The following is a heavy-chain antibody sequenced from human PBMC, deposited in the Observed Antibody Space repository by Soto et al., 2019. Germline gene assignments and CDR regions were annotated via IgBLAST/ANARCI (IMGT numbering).Heavy chain of an antibody. Sequence: SETLSLTCTVSGGSISSYYWSWIRQPAGKGLEWIGRIYTSGSTNYNPSLKSRVTMSVDTSKNQFSLKLSSVTAADTAVYYCARDFQSDFWSGPWNYYYGMDVWGQGTTVTAP. J-gene: IGHJ6*02. CDR3: ARDFQSDFWSGPWNYYYGMDV. CDR2: IYTSGST. V-gene: IGHV4-4*07. CDR1: GGSISSYY. D-gene: IGHD3-3*01.